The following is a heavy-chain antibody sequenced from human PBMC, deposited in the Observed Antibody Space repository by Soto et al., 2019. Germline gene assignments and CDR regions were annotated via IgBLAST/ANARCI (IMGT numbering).Heavy chain of an antibody. J-gene: IGHJ4*02. CDR3: ARGGRWLQNFDY. Sequence: QVQLVESGGGVVQPGRSLRLSCAASGFTFSSYGMHWVRQAPGKGLEWVAVIWYDGSNKYYADSVKGRFTISRDNSKNTLYLQMSSLRAEDTAVYYCARGGRWLQNFDYWGQGTLVTVSS. V-gene: IGHV3-33*01. CDR1: GFTFSSYG. D-gene: IGHD3-16*01. CDR2: IWYDGSNK.